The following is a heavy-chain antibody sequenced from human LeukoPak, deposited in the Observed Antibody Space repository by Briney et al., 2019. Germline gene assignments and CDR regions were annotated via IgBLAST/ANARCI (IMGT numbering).Heavy chain of an antibody. CDR3: AKTKDWRWWRSSYYFDY. Sequence: GGSLRLSCAASGFTFSSYSMNWVRQAPGKGLEWVSSISSSSSYIYYADSVKGRFAISRDNSKNTLYLQMNSLRAEDTAVYYCAKTKDWRWWRSSYYFDYWGQGTLVTVSS. V-gene: IGHV3-21*04. J-gene: IGHJ4*02. CDR1: GFTFSSYS. CDR2: ISSSSSYI. D-gene: IGHD2-8*02.